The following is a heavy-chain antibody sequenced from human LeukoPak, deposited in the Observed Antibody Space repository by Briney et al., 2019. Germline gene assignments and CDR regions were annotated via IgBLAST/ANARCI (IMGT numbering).Heavy chain of an antibody. CDR2: IIPILGIA. D-gene: IGHD2-8*02. CDR1: GGTFSSYT. J-gene: IGHJ6*03. V-gene: IGHV1-69*02. CDR3: ATCGRGYYYYYMDV. Sequence: SVKVSCKASGGTFSSYTISWVRQAPGQGLEWMERIIPILGIANYAQKFQGRVTITADKSTSTAYMELSSLRSEDTAVYYCATCGRGYYYYYMDVWGKGTTVTVSS.